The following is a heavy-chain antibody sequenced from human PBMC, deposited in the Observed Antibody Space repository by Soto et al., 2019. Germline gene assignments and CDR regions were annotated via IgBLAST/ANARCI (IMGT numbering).Heavy chain of an antibody. CDR2: IRSKAYGGTT. J-gene: IGHJ3*02. V-gene: IGHV3-49*03. Sequence: GGSLRLSCTASGFTFGDYAMSWFRQAPGKGLEWVGFIRSKAYGGTTEYAASVKGRFTISRDDSKSIAYLQMNSLKTEDTAVYYCTRDRHRYCSSTSCTHLRDAFDIWGQGTMVTVSS. D-gene: IGHD2-2*01. CDR1: GFTFGDYA. CDR3: TRDRHRYCSSTSCTHLRDAFDI.